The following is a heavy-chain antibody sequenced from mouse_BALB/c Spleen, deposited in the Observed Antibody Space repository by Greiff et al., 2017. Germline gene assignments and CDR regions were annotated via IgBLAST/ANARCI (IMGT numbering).Heavy chain of an antibody. V-gene: IGHV1-7*01. J-gene: IGHJ4*01. CDR1: GYTFTSYW. CDR3: ARLYAMDY. CDR2: INPSTGYT. Sequence: QVQLQQSGAELAKPGASVKMSCKASGYTFTSYWMHWVKQRPGRGLEWIGYINPSTGYTEYNQKFKDKATLTADKSSSTAYMQLSSLTSEDSAVYYCARLYAMDYWGQGTSVTVSS.